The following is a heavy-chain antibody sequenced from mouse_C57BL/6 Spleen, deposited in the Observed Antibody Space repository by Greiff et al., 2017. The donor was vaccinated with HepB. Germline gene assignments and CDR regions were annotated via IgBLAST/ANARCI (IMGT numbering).Heavy chain of an antibody. J-gene: IGHJ2*01. CDR1: GFTFSSYA. Sequence: DVQLVESGGGLVKPGGSLKLSCAASGFTFSSYAMSWVRQTPEKRLEWVATISDGGSYTYYPDNVKGRFTISRDNAKNNLYLQMSHLKSEDTAMYYCAREGYDYDPYYFDYWGQGTTLTVSS. CDR2: ISDGGSYT. CDR3: AREGYDYDPYYFDY. V-gene: IGHV5-4*01. D-gene: IGHD2-4*01.